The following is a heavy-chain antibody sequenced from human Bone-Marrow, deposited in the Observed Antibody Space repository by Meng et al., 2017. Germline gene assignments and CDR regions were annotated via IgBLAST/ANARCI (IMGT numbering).Heavy chain of an antibody. D-gene: IGHD2-15*01. CDR3: VRTDIVVVVAATMQSRTDEKDWFDP. CDR2: INEDGSDK. V-gene: IGHV3-7*01. J-gene: IGHJ5*02. CDR1: GFTFRSYW. Sequence: GESLKISCAASGFTFRSYWMSWVRQAPGKGLECVASINEDGSDKYYVDSLKGRFAISRDDAKISVYLQMNSLRAEDTAVYYCVRTDIVVVVAATMQSRTDEKDWFDPWGQGTLVTVSS.